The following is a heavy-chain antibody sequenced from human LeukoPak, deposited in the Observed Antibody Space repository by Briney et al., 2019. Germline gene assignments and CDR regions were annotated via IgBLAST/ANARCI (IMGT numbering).Heavy chain of an antibody. CDR2: IYYTGTT. D-gene: IGHD3-10*01. J-gene: IGHJ3*01. V-gene: IGHV4-59*01. CDR3: ARLASGQAFDF. CDR1: GGSITGYY. Sequence: SETLSLTRTVSGGSITGYYWSWIRQPPGKGLECIGYIYYTGTTIYNPSLKSRVTISVDTSNNQFSLKLSSATAADTAVYYCARLASGQAFDFWGQGTMVTVSS.